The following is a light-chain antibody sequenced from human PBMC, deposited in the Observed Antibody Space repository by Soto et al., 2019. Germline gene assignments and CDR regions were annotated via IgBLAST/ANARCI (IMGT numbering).Light chain of an antibody. J-gene: IGKJ4*01. Sequence: EIVLTQSPGTLSLSPGERATLSCRASQSVSSSYLAWYQQKPGQAPRLLIYGASSRATGIPDRFSGSGSGTDFPRTISRLEPEDFAVYYCHQYDSSPLTFGGGTKVEI. V-gene: IGKV3-20*01. CDR2: GAS. CDR3: HQYDSSPLT. CDR1: QSVSSSY.